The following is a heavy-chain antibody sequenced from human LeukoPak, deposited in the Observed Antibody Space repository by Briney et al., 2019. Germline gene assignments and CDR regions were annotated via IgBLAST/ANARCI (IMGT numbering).Heavy chain of an antibody. CDR2: INPSGGST. CDR3: ARETYYYDSSGHAFDP. V-gene: IGHV1-46*01. CDR1: GYTFTSYG. D-gene: IGHD3-22*01. Sequence: ASVKVSCKASGYTFTSYGISWVRQAPGQGLEWMGIINPSGGSTSYAQKFQGRVTMTRDTSTSTVYMELSSLRSEDTAVYYCARETYYYDSSGHAFDPWGQGTLITVSS. J-gene: IGHJ5*02.